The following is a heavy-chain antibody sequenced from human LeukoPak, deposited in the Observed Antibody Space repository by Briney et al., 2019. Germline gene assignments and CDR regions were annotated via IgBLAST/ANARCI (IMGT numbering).Heavy chain of an antibody. Sequence: PGGSLRLSCAASGFTFSNYAMSWVRQAPGKGLEWVSAITGSGGNTYYADSVKCRFTISRDNSKNTVFLQMNSLRAEDTAVYYCAKWGDYDVLTGYYVSDYWGQGTLVTVSS. CDR3: AKWGDYDVLTGYYVSDY. CDR2: ITGSGGNT. V-gene: IGHV3-23*01. J-gene: IGHJ4*02. CDR1: GFTFSNYA. D-gene: IGHD3-9*01.